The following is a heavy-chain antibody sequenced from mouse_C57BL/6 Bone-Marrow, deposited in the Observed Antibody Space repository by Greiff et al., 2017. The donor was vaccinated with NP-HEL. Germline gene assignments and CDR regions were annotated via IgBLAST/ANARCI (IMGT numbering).Heavy chain of an antibody. V-gene: IGHV1-52*01. D-gene: IGHD2-2*01. J-gene: IGHJ2*01. CDR3: AREGYVLDY. CDR1: GYTFTSYW. Sequence: QVQLQQPGAELVRPGSSVKLSCKASGYTFTSYWMHWVKQRPKQGLEWIGNIDPSDSETHYPPKFKGKATLTVDKSSSTACMQLSSLTSEDSAVYYCAREGYVLDYWGQGTTLTVSS. CDR2: IDPSDSET.